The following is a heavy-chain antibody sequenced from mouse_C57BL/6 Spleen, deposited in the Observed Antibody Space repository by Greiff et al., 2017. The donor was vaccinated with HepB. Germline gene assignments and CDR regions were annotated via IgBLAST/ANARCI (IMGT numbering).Heavy chain of an antibody. J-gene: IGHJ3*01. CDR2: ISYDGSN. CDR1: GYSITSGYY. CDR3: ARDYSNYDAY. D-gene: IGHD2-5*01. V-gene: IGHV3-6*01. Sequence: EVQLQESGPGLVKPSQSLSLTCSVTGYSITSGYYWNWIRQFPGNKLEWMGYISYDGSNNYNPSLKNRISITRDTSKNQFFLKLNSVTTEDTATYYCARDYSNYDAYWGQGTLVTVSA.